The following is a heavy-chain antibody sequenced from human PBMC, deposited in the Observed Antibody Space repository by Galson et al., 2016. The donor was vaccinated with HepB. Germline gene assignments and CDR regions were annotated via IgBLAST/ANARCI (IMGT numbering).Heavy chain of an antibody. CDR1: GYTFNKYA. CDR2: INTDNGHT. V-gene: IGHV1-3*04. D-gene: IGHD3-16*01. Sequence: SVTVSCKASGYTFNKYAIHWVRQAPGQRLEWMGWINTDNGHTQYSQKFQDRVTITWDTFASTAYMDLRSLRPEDTAVYYCARNLIGGADFDYWGQGTLVPVSS. CDR3: ARNLIGGADFDY. J-gene: IGHJ4*02.